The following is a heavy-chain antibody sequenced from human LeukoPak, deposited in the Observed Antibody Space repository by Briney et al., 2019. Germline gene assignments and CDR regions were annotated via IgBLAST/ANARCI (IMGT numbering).Heavy chain of an antibody. J-gene: IGHJ4*02. CDR3: ARSTYSSSQWDY. V-gene: IGHV4-59*01. CDR2: IYFTGST. D-gene: IGHD6-13*01. CDR1: GGSIGSYY. Sequence: TPSETLSLTCTVSGGSIGSYYWHWIRQPPGKGPEWIGYIYFTGSTNYNPSLKSRVTISVDTSKNQFSLKLNSVTAADTAIYYCARSTYSSSQWDYWGQGTLVTVFS.